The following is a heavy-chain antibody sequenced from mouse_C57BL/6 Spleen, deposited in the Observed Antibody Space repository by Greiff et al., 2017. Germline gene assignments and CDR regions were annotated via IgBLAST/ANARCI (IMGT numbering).Heavy chain of an antibody. CDR1: GYTFTSYW. Sequence: VQLQQPGAELVKPGASVKLSCKASGYTFTSYWMHWVKQRPGRGLEWIGRIDPNSGGTKYNEKFKSKATLTVDKPSSTAYMQLSSLTSEDAAVYYCARWDYDGYYEGYFDVWGTGTTVTVSS. D-gene: IGHD2-3*01. CDR3: ARWDYDGYYEGYFDV. J-gene: IGHJ1*03. V-gene: IGHV1-72*01. CDR2: IDPNSGGT.